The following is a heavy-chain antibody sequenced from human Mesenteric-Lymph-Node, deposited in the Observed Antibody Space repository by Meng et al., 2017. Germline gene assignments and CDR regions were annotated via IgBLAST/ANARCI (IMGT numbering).Heavy chain of an antibody. CDR1: GFTLSSYA. V-gene: IGHV3-23*04. CDR2: ISGSGGST. J-gene: IGHJ4*02. CDR3: ARASFATVTNPFDY. Sequence: VQLVESGGGLVMPGGSLRLSCAASGFTLSSYAMSGVRQAPGKALEWVPAISGSGGSTYYADSVKSRFTISRDNSKNTLYLQMNSRSAEDTAVYYCARASFATVTNPFDYWGQGTLVTVSS. D-gene: IGHD4-11*01.